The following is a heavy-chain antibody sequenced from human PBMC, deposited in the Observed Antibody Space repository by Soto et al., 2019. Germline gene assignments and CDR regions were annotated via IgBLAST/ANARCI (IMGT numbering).Heavy chain of an antibody. CDR3: ARQSYDSSDYFDF. V-gene: IGHV4-39*01. D-gene: IGHD3-22*01. CDR1: ADSISSSSYY. J-gene: IGHJ4*02. CDR2: IHYSGST. Sequence: QVQLQESGPGLVKPSETLSLTCTVSADSISSSSYYWGWIRQPPGKGLEWIGTIHYSGSTYYNPSLNSRVPISVDTSRIHFSLKLISVTAADTAVYYCARQSYDSSDYFDFWGQGTLVTVSS.